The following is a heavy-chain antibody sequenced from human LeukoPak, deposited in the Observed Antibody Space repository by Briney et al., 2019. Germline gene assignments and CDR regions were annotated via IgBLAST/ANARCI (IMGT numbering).Heavy chain of an antibody. CDR2: IIFIFGTT. V-gene: IGHV1-69*05. CDR3: ARGSFYSDSSGYSKLFDP. CDR1: GGTLSSYG. D-gene: IGHD3-22*01. Sequence: SVKVSCKASGGTLSSYGISWVRQAPGQGLEWMGGIIFIFGTTHYAQKFQGRVTITKDESTSTAYMELSSLRSDDTADYYCARGSFYSDSSGYSKLFDPWGQGTLVTVSS. J-gene: IGHJ5*02.